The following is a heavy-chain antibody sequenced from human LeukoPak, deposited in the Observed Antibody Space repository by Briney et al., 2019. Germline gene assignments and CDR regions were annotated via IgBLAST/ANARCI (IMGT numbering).Heavy chain of an antibody. CDR1: GYTFTSYG. J-gene: IGHJ4*02. Sequence: GASVKVSCKASGYTFTSYGISWVRQAPGQGLEWMGWISAYNGNTNYAQKHQGRVTMTTDTSTSTAYMELRSLRSDDTAVYYRARGLSYYDILTGYWTSATLDYWGQGTLVTVSS. CDR3: ARGLSYYDILTGYWTSATLDY. CDR2: ISAYNGNT. V-gene: IGHV1-18*01. D-gene: IGHD3-9*01.